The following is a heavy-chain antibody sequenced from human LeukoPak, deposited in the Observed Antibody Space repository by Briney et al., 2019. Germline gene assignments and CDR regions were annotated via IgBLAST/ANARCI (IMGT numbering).Heavy chain of an antibody. J-gene: IGHJ4*02. CDR3: VKDSGLYSYPADLDH. CDR2: IWYDGSHQ. D-gene: IGHD3-16*01. V-gene: IGHV3-33*03. Sequence: GGSLRLSCVASGFSFSSYAMHWVRQAPGKGLEWVAVIWYDGSHQFYMDSVTGRFTISRDNSKNTVYLELDSVTVEDMGLYYCVKDSGLYSYPADLDHWGQGTRVTVSS. CDR1: GFSFSSYA.